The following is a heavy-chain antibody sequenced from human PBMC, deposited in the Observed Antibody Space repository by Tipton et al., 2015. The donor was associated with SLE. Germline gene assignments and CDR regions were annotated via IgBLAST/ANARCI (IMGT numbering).Heavy chain of an antibody. J-gene: IGHJ4*02. Sequence: LRLSCTVSGGSISSSSYYWGWIRQPPGKGLEWIGYIYYSGSTNYNPSLKSRVTISVDTSKNQFSLKLSSVTAADTAVYYCARVTIAAAGIYYWGQGTLVTVSS. V-gene: IGHV4-61*05. CDR3: ARVTIAAAGIYY. D-gene: IGHD6-13*01. CDR2: IYYSGST. CDR1: GGSISSSSYY.